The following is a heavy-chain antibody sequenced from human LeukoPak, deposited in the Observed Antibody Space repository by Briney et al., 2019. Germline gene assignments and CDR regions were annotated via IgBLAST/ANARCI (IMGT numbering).Heavy chain of an antibody. CDR2: IYHSGST. CDR3: ARVGVNYDILTGYYSNWFDP. V-gene: IGHV4-4*02. CDR1: GGSISSSNW. Sequence: SGTLSLTCAVSGGSISSSNWWSWVRQPPGKGLEWIGEIYHSGSTNYNPSLKSRVTISVDKSKNQFSLKLSSVTAADTAVYYCARVGVNYDILTGYYSNWFDPWGQGTLVTVSS. D-gene: IGHD3-9*01. J-gene: IGHJ5*02.